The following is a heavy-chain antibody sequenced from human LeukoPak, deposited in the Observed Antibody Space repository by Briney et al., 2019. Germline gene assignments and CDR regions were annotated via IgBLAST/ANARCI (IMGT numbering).Heavy chain of an antibody. CDR2: ISWYSGNT. D-gene: IGHD2-21*01. CDR1: GFTFDDHA. J-gene: IGHJ6*02. V-gene: IGHV3-9*01. CDR3: ARDVWRRAFYYAMDV. Sequence: LRLSCVASGFTFDDHAMHWVRQAPGKGLEWVSSISWYSGNTGYADSVKGRFSISRDNAKNTLYLEMNSLRTDDTALYFCARDVWRRAFYYAMDVWGQGTTVAVSS.